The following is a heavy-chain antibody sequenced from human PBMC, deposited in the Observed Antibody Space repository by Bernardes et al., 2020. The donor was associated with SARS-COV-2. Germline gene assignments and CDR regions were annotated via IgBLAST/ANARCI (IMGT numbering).Heavy chain of an antibody. D-gene: IGHD3-10*01. J-gene: IGHJ6*02. V-gene: IGHV3-23*01. CDR1: EFTFSGFA. CDR3: AKAASRNYGSGIELYYYYYGMDV. Sequence: GGSLRLSCVASEFTFSGFAMTWVRQVPGKGLEWVSVISASGDITYYADSVKGRFTISRDNSKNTLYLQMNSLRAEDTAVYYCAKAASRNYGSGIELYYYYYGMDVWGQGTTVTVSS. CDR2: ISASGDIT.